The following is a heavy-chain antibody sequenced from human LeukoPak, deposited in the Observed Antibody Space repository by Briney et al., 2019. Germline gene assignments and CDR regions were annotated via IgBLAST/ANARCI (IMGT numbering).Heavy chain of an antibody. D-gene: IGHD6-13*01. CDR1: GFTFDDYA. CDR3: AKSLGASSWFSFDY. J-gene: IGHJ4*02. Sequence: GRSLRLSCAASGFTFDDYAMHWVRQAPGKGLGWVSGISWNSGSIGYADSVKGRFTISRDNAKNPLYLQMNSLRAEDTALYYCAKSLGASSWFSFDYWGQGTLVTVSS. V-gene: IGHV3-9*01. CDR2: ISWNSGSI.